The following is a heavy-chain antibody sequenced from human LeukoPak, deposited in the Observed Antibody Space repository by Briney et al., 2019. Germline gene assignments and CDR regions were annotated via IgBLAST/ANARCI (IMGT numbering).Heavy chain of an antibody. CDR1: GGTFSSYA. J-gene: IGHJ3*02. CDR2: IIPIFGTA. D-gene: IGHD5-18*01. V-gene: IGHV1-69*05. CDR3: ARAGYSYGSGYAFDI. Sequence: SVKVSCKASGGTFSSYAISWVRQAPGQGLEWMGGIIPIFGTAKYAQKFQGRVTITTDESTSTAYMELSSLRSEDTAVYYCARAGYSYGSGYAFDIWGQGTMVTVSS.